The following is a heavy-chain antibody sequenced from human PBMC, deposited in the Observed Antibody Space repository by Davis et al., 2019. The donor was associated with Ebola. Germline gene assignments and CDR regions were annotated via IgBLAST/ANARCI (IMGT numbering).Heavy chain of an antibody. D-gene: IGHD4-17*01. CDR2: IYYSGST. CDR3: ARHNWCLRTTVTADAFDI. J-gene: IGHJ3*02. CDR1: GGSISSYY. Sequence: SETLSLTCTVSGGSISSYYWSWIRQPPGKGLEWIGYIYYSGSTNYNPSLKSRVTISVDTSKNKFPLKLSSVTAADTAVYYCARHNWCLRTTVTADAFDIWGQGTMVTVSS. V-gene: IGHV4-59*08.